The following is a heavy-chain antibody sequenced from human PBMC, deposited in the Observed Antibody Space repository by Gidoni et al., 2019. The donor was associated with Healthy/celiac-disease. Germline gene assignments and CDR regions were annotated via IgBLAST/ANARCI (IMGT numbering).Heavy chain of an antibody. CDR3: ARDQPGYCSGGSCYHYYYYGMDV. D-gene: IGHD2-15*01. CDR2: INAGNGYT. V-gene: IGHV1-3*01. Sequence: QVQLVQSGAEVKKPGASVKVSCKASGYTFTSYAIHWVRQAPGQRLEWMGWINAGNGYTKYSQKFQGRVTITRDTSASTAYMELSSLRSEDTAVYYCARDQPGYCSGGSCYHYYYYGMDVWGQGTTVTVSS. J-gene: IGHJ6*02. CDR1: GYTFTSYA.